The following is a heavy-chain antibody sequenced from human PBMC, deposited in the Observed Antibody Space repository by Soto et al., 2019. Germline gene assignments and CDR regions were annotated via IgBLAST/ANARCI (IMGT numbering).Heavy chain of an antibody. D-gene: IGHD6-19*01. CDR3: ARDNLPSIAVAGYGY. Sequence: GGSLRLSCAASGFTFSSYSMNWVRQAPGKGLEWVSYISSSSSTIYYADSVKGRFTISRDNAKNTLYLQMNSLRAEDTAVYYCARDNLPSIAVAGYGYWGQGTLVT. V-gene: IGHV3-48*04. J-gene: IGHJ4*02. CDR2: ISSSSSTI. CDR1: GFTFSSYS.